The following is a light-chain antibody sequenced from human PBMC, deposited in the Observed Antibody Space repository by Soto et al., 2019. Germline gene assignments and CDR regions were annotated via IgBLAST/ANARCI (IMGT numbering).Light chain of an antibody. V-gene: IGLV2-14*01. Sequence: QSALTRPASVSGSPGQSITISCTGTSSDVGRYNYVSWYQQHPGKAPKLMIYDVNNRPSGVSNRFSVSKSGNTASLTISGLQAEDEADFYCSSYTSSSTRVVFGGGTKLTVL. CDR3: SSYTSSSTRVV. J-gene: IGLJ2*01. CDR1: SSDVGRYNY. CDR2: DVN.